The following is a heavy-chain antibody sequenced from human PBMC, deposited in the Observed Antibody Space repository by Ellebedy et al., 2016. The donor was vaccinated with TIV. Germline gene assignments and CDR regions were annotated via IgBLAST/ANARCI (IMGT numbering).Heavy chain of an antibody. V-gene: IGHV3-21*01. J-gene: IGHJ4*02. CDR1: GFTVSSTY. Sequence: GESLKISCAASGFTVSSTYMNWVRQAPGKGLEWVSYISSSSSDIYYADSVKGPFTISRDNAKNSLYLQMNSLRAEDTAVYYCTRDRMVRATSYGYWGQGTLVTVSS. CDR2: ISSSSSDI. D-gene: IGHD4/OR15-4a*01. CDR3: TRDRMVRATSYGY.